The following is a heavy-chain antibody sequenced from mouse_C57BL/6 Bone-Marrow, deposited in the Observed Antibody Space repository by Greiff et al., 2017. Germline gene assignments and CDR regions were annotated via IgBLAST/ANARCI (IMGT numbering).Heavy chain of an antibody. Sequence: VQLQQSGAELMKPGASVKLSCKATGYTFTGYWIEWVKQRPGHGLEWIGEILPGSGSTNNNEKFKGKATFTADTSSNTAYMQLSSLTTEDSAIYYCARGGNYYGSSPYWGQGTLVTVSA. V-gene: IGHV1-9*01. CDR2: ILPGSGST. CDR3: ARGGNYYGSSPY. D-gene: IGHD1-1*01. J-gene: IGHJ3*01. CDR1: GYTFTGYW.